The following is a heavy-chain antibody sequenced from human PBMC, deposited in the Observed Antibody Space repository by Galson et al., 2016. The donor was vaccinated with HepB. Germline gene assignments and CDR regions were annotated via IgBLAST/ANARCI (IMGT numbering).Heavy chain of an antibody. V-gene: IGHV5-51*01. Sequence: QSGAEVKKPGESLKISCKGSASTFTRCWIGWVRQMPGKGLEWMGVIYPGDSDTRYSPSFQGQVTISADKSISTAYLQWSSLTASDTAMYYCARLEAFYYGMDVWGQGTTVTVSS. CDR2: IYPGDSDT. CDR1: ASTFTRCW. J-gene: IGHJ6*02. CDR3: ARLEAFYYGMDV.